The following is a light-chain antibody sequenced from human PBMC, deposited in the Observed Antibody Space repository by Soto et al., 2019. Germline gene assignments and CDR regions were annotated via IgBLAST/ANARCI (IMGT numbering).Light chain of an antibody. V-gene: IGLV1-51*01. CDR1: NIGNNY. CDR3: GTWDSSLSAGGV. CDR2: DNN. Sequence: NIGNNYVSWYQQLPGTAPKLLIYDNNKRPSGIPDRFSGSKSGTSATLGITGLQTGDEADYYCGTWDSSLSAGGVFGTGTKVTVL. J-gene: IGLJ1*01.